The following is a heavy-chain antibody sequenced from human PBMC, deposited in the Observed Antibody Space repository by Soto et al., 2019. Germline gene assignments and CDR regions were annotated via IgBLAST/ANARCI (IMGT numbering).Heavy chain of an antibody. Sequence: EVQLVESGGGLVQPGGSLRLSCAASGFTFSSYSMNWVRQAPGKGLEWVSNISSSRSTIYYADSVKGRFTISRDNAKNSLYLLMNSLRAEDTAVYYCARDCPGSSTSCYGNEWFDSWGQGTLVTVSS. CDR1: GFTFSSYS. D-gene: IGHD2-2*01. V-gene: IGHV3-48*01. CDR2: ISSSRSTI. CDR3: ARDCPGSSTSCYGNEWFDS. J-gene: IGHJ5*01.